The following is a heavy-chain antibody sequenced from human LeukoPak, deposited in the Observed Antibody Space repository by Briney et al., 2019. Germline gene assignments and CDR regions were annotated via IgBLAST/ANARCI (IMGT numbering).Heavy chain of an antibody. V-gene: IGHV1-18*01. J-gene: IGHJ4*02. CDR1: GYTFTSYD. CDR3: ATGIRWDFDY. CDR2: ISAFNGNT. Sequence: ASVKVSCKASGYTFTSYDINWVRQATGQGLEWMGWISAFNGNTNYAQKFQGRVTMTTDPSTTTGYMELRSLKSDDTAVYFCATGIRWDFDYWGQGTLVAVSS. D-gene: IGHD1-26*01.